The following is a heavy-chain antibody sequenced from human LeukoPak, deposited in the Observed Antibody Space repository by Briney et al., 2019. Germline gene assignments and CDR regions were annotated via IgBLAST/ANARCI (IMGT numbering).Heavy chain of an antibody. CDR3: ARFRRYCSSTSCYRVAFDI. J-gene: IGHJ3*02. CDR2: INPSGGST. D-gene: IGHD2-2*02. Sequence: ASVKVSCKASGYTFTHYYIHWVRQAPGQGLEWMGIINPSGGSTTYAQKFQGRVTLTRDTSTSTVYMELSSLRSEDTAVYYCARFRRYCSSTSCYRVAFDIWGQGTMVTVSS. V-gene: IGHV1-46*01. CDR1: GYTFTHYY.